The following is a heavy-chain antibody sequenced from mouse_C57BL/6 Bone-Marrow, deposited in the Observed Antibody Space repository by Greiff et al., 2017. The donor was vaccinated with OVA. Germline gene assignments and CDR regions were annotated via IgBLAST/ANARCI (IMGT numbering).Heavy chain of an antibody. D-gene: IGHD1-1*01. CDR2: LDPSDSYT. CDR1: GYTFTSYW. J-gene: IGHJ3*01. V-gene: IGHV1-69*01. CDR3: ARAYYYGSNAY. Sequence: QVQLQQPGAELVMPGASVKLSCKASGYTFTSYWMHWVKQRPGQGLEWIGELDPSDSYTNYNQTFKGKSTLTVDKSSSTAYMQLSSLTSEDSAVYYCARAYYYGSNAYWGQGTLVTVSA.